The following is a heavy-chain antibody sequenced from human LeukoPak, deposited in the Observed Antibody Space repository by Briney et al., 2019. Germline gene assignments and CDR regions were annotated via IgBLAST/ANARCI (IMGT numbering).Heavy chain of an antibody. V-gene: IGHV4-4*07. J-gene: IGHJ5*02. CDR1: GGSISSYY. Sequence: SETLSLTCTVSGGSISSYYWSWIRQPAGKGLEWIGRIHTSGSTNYNPSLKSRVTMSVDTSKNQFSLKLSFVTAADTAVYYCARSPRFQNWFDPWGQGTLVTVSS. CDR3: ARSPRFQNWFDP. CDR2: IHTSGST. D-gene: IGHD3-10*01.